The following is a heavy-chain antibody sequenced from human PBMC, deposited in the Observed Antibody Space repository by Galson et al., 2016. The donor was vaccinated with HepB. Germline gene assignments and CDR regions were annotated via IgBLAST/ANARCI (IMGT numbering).Heavy chain of an antibody. D-gene: IGHD2-15*01. Sequence: EPLSLTCTVSDDSINSYYWSWIRQPPGKGLEWIGYIYYTGSTNHNPSLKSRVSISLDTSKNQFSLKLSSVIAADTAMYYCARRDPATVAYNSWGQGTLVTVSS. V-gene: IGHV4-59*01. CDR2: IYYTGST. CDR3: ARRDPATVAYNS. CDR1: DDSINSYY. J-gene: IGHJ4*02.